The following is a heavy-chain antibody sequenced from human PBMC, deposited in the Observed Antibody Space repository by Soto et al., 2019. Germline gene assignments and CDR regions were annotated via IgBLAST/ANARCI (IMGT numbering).Heavy chain of an antibody. J-gene: IGHJ2*01. CDR2: ISYDGSNK. CDR3: AKERRGYCSGGSCYLGRYFDL. V-gene: IGHV3-30*18. D-gene: IGHD2-15*01. CDR1: GFTFSSYG. Sequence: VQLVESGGDLVKPGGSLRLSCAASGFTFSSYGMHWVRQAPGKGLEWVAVISYDGSNKYYADSVKGRFTISRDNSKNTLYLQMNSLRAEDTTVYYCAKERRGYCSGGSCYLGRYFDLWGRGTLVTVSS.